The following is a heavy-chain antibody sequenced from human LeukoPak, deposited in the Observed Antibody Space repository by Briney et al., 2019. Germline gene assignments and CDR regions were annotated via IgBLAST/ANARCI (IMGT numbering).Heavy chain of an antibody. V-gene: IGHV3-53*01. D-gene: IGHD5-12*01. J-gene: IGHJ4*02. Sequence: PGGSLRLSCVASGFTVSTDYMTWVRPAPGKGLEWGSCIYSGGRTYYADSVKGRFTISRDSSENTLHLQMNNLRAEDTAVYYCARDGYSGNHWLNWGQGTLVTVSS. CDR3: ARDGYSGNHWLN. CDR1: GFTVSTDY. CDR2: IYSGGRT.